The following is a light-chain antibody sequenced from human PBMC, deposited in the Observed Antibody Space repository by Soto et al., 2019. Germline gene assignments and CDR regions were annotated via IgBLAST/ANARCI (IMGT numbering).Light chain of an antibody. CDR2: EVS. V-gene: IGLV2-14*01. CDR3: SSYTSSSTLV. Sequence: QSALTQPASVSGSPGQSITISCTGTSIDVGGYNYVSWYQQHPGKAPKLMIYEVSNRPSGVSNRFSGSKSGNTASLTISGLQAEDEADYYCSSYTSSSTLVFGGGTKVTVL. J-gene: IGLJ2*01. CDR1: SIDVGGYNY.